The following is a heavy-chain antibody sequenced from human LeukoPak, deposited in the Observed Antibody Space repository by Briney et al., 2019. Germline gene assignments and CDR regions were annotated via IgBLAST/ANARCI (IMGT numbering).Heavy chain of an antibody. Sequence: GASVKVSCKASGYTFTSYYMHWVRQAPGQGLEWMGIINPSGGSTSYAQKFQGRVTMTRDTSISTAYMELSRLRSDDTAVYYCARRSVAARRGAPAWYFDYWGQGTLVTVSS. CDR2: INPSGGST. CDR3: ARRSVAARRGAPAWYFDY. V-gene: IGHV1-46*01. J-gene: IGHJ4*02. D-gene: IGHD6-19*01. CDR1: GYTFTSYY.